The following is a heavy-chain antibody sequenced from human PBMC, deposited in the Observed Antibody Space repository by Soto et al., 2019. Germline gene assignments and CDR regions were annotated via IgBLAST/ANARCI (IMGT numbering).Heavy chain of an antibody. CDR2: VSHDGRNT. CDR1: GFTFSDYA. D-gene: IGHD6-19*01. Sequence: VQLVESGGGVVQPGRSLRLSWAASGFTFSDYAMHWVRRAPGKGLEWVAVVSHDGRNTHYADSVKGRCTISRDSSKNTVSLEMTSLRAEDTAVYYCAKGGRQWLVTSDFNYWDQGALVTVSS. CDR3: AKGGRQWLVTSDFNY. V-gene: IGHV3-30*18. J-gene: IGHJ4*02.